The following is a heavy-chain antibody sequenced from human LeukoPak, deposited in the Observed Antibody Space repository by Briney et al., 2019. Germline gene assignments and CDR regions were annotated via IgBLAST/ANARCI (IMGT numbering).Heavy chain of an antibody. CDR2: INSDGSST. CDR1: GFTFSSYW. Sequence: GGSLRLSCAASGFTFSSYWMHWVRQAPGKGLVWVSRINSDGSSTSYADSVKGRFTISRDNAKNTPYLQMNSLRAEDTAVYYCARAQIAAAVRYFQHWGQGTLVTVSS. J-gene: IGHJ1*01. CDR3: ARAQIAAAVRYFQH. D-gene: IGHD6-13*01. V-gene: IGHV3-74*01.